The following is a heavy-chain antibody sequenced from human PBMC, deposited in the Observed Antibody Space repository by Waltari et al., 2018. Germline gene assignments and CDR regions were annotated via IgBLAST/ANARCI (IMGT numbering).Heavy chain of an antibody. J-gene: IGHJ3*02. CDR2: INPNSGGT. CDR3: ARRWLRSYAFDI. D-gene: IGHD5-12*01. V-gene: IGHV1-2*06. Sequence: QVQLVQSGAEVKKPGASVKVSCKASGYTFTGYYMHLVRQAPGQGLEWRGRINPNSGGTNYAQKFQGRVTMTRDTSISTAYMELSRLRSDDTAVYYCARRWLRSYAFDIWGQGTMVTVSS. CDR1: GYTFTGYY.